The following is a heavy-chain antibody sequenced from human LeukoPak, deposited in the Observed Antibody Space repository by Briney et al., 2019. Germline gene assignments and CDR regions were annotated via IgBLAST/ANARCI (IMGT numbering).Heavy chain of an antibody. CDR3: ASGGKGYGSFDY. V-gene: IGHV4-39*07. CDR1: GGSISSSSYY. Sequence: PSETLSLTCTVSGGSISSSSYYWGWIRQPPGKGLEWIGSIYYSGSTYYNPSLKSRVTISVDTSKNQFSLKLSSVTAADTAVYYCASGGKGYGSFDYWGQGPLVTVSS. D-gene: IGHD3-16*01. J-gene: IGHJ4*02. CDR2: IYYSGST.